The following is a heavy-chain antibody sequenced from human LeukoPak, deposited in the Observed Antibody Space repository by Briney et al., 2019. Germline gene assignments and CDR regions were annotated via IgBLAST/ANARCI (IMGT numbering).Heavy chain of an antibody. V-gene: IGHV3-7*03. CDR2: IKQDGSEK. D-gene: IGHD2-15*01. CDR1: GFTFSSYW. J-gene: IGHJ3*02. CDR3: ANSGTSWWYPAFDI. Sequence: GGSLRLSCAASGFTFSSYWMSWVRQAPGKGLEWVANIKQDGSEKYYVDSVKGRFTISRDNAKNSLYLQMNSLRAEDTAIFYCANSGTSWWYPAFDIWGQGTMVTVSS.